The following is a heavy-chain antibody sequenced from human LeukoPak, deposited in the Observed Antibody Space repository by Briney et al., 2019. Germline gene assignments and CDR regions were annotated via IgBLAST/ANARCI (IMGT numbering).Heavy chain of an antibody. CDR2: ISAYNGNT. J-gene: IGHJ3*02. Sequence: GASVKVSCKASGYTFTSYGISWVRQAPGQGLEWMGWISAYNGNTNYAQKLQGRVTMTTDTSTSTAYLELRSLRYDDTAIYYCARDLGLPGAFDIWGQGTMVTVSS. CDR3: ARDLGLPGAFDI. V-gene: IGHV1-18*01. CDR1: GYTFTSYG. D-gene: IGHD2/OR15-2a*01.